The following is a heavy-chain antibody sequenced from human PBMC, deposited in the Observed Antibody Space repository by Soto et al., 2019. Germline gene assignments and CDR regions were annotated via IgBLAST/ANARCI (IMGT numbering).Heavy chain of an antibody. V-gene: IGHV3-74*01. CDR1: GFTFSTYW. Sequence: PGGSLRLSCAASGFTFSTYWMHWVRQAPGKGLVWVSRINSDGSSTTYADSVKGRFTISRDNAKNTLYLQMNSLKADDTAVYYCARVYGDFDYWGQGTLVTVSS. J-gene: IGHJ4*02. CDR2: INSDGSST. CDR3: ARVYGDFDY. D-gene: IGHD4-17*01.